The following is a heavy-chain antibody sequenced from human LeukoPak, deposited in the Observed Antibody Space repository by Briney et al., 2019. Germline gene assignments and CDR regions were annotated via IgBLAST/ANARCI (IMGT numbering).Heavy chain of an antibody. J-gene: IGHJ5*02. CDR1: GFTFSSYS. CDR2: ISSSSSTI. CDR3: ARHRYYGWFDP. D-gene: IGHD3-10*01. V-gene: IGHV3-48*01. Sequence: GGSLRLSCAASGFTFSSYSMNWVRQAPGKGLEWVSYISSSSSTIYYADSVKGRFTISRDNAKNSLYLQMNSLRAEDTAVYYCARHRYYGWFDPWGQGTLVTVSS.